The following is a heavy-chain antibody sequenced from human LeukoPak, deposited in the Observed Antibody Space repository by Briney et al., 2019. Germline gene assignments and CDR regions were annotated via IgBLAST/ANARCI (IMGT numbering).Heavy chain of an antibody. CDR3: ASAAACYYYQYMDV. V-gene: IGHV3-20*04. D-gene: IGHD6-13*01. CDR2: INWNGDST. J-gene: IGHJ6*03. CDR1: GFTFEADG. Sequence: GGSLRLSCAASGFTFEADGMSWVRQAPGKGLEWVSGINWNGDSTGCADSVKGRFTISRDNAKNALYLQMNSLRAEDTALCYCASAAACYYYQYMDVWGKGTTVIVSS.